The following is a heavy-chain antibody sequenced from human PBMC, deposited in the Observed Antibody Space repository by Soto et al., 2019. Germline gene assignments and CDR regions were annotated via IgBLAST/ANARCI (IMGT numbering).Heavy chain of an antibody. CDR3: AGAAYNYGPFDS. Sequence: QVQLQESGPGLVKPSETLSLTCTCSGDSTSTYSWNWIRQPAGKGLEWIGRIYTTGSSNYNPSLESRIAISVDTSKNQFFLKLSSVTAADTAVYYCAGAAYNYGPFDSWGQGTLVTVSS. J-gene: IGHJ4*02. CDR2: IYTTGSS. D-gene: IGHD5-18*01. V-gene: IGHV4-4*07. CDR1: GDSTSTYS.